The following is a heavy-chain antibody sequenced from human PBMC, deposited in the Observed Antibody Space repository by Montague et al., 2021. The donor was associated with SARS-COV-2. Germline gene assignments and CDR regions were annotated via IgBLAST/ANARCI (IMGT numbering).Heavy chain of an antibody. CDR1: GVSINEYF. J-gene: IGHJ1*01. D-gene: IGHD4-11*01. CDR3: VSGRDGSYSHFHF. Sequence: SETLSLTCTVSGVSINEYFWTWIWQTPGKGLEWIGYIFFNRGPIHNASLKNRVTISLDTSKSQVSLRLTSVTAADTAVYFCVSGRDGSYSHFHFWGQGALVTVSS. V-gene: IGHV4-59*01. CDR2: IFFNRGP.